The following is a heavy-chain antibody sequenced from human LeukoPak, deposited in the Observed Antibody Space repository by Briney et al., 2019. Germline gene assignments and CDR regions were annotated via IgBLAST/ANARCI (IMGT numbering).Heavy chain of an antibody. CDR3: ASAPNVDFYDY. Sequence: SETLSLTCTVSGGSVSNGTHYWSWIRQPPGKGLEWIGYIYYTGSTNYNPSLKSRVSMSIDTSKNQFSLKLTSVTAADTAVYYCASAPNVDFYDYWGQGTLVTVSS. CDR1: GGSVSNGTHY. CDR2: IYYTGST. J-gene: IGHJ4*02. V-gene: IGHV4-61*01.